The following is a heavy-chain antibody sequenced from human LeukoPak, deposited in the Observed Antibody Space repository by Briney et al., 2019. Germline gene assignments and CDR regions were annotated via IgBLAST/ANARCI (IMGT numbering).Heavy chain of an antibody. CDR3: ATSWYGWFDP. V-gene: IGHV1-3*01. J-gene: IGHJ5*02. Sequence: KFQGRVTITRDTSASTAYMGLSSLRSEDTAVYYCATSWYGWFDPWGQGTLVTVSS. D-gene: IGHD6-13*01.